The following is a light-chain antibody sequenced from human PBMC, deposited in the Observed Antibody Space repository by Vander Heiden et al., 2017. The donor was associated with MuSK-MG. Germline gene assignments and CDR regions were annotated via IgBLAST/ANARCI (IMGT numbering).Light chain of an antibody. V-gene: IGKV3-20*01. CDR2: GSS. Sequence: EIVLPQSPATLSLSPGERATLSCRASQSVANSYVAWYQQKPGQAHRLLIYGSSTRATGIPDRISGSGCETDFTLTISRLEHEDVAVYYCQQYASSLSSGGGTKVEIK. J-gene: IGKJ4*01. CDR3: QQYASSLS. CDR1: QSVANSY.